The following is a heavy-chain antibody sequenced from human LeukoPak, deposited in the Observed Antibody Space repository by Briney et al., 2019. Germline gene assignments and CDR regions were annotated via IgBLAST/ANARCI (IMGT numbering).Heavy chain of an antibody. CDR1: GYTFTGSY. D-gene: IGHD1-14*01. J-gene: IGHJ4*02. CDR3: ARQKPSATCCDF. V-gene: IGHV1-2*02. CDR2: INSNNGGT. Sequence: ASVKVSCKASGYTFTGSYVHWVRQGPGQGLEWKGWINSNNGGTNFAQKFQGRVTMTRDTSINTVYMELSGLRSDDTAVYYCARQKPSATCCDFWGQGTLVSVSS.